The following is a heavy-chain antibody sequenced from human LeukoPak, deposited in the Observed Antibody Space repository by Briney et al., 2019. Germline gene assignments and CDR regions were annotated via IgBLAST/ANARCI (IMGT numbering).Heavy chain of an antibody. Sequence: PGGSLRLSCAASGFTFSSYGMSWVRQAPGKGLEWVSAISGRGGSTYYADSVKGRFTISRDNSKNTLYLQMNSLRAEDTAVYYCAKEEIYYDSSGSYYFDYWGQGTLVTVSS. CDR2: ISGRGGST. CDR1: GFTFSSYG. J-gene: IGHJ4*02. V-gene: IGHV3-23*01. D-gene: IGHD3-22*01. CDR3: AKEEIYYDSSGSYYFDY.